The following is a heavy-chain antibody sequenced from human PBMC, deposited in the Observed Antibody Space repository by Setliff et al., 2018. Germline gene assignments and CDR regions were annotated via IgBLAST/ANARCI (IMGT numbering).Heavy chain of an antibody. V-gene: IGHV3-33*08. D-gene: IGHD7-27*01. CDR3: ARDFHLGIGDGFDL. Sequence: GGSLRLSYAASGFTFSTYRMHWVRQAPGKGLEWVALIWYDGTNEKYVDSVKGRFTISRDNSKNTLYLQMNSLRAEDTAIYYCARDFHLGIGDGFDLWGQGTXVTVSS. CDR2: IWYDGTNE. CDR1: GFTFSTYR. J-gene: IGHJ3*01.